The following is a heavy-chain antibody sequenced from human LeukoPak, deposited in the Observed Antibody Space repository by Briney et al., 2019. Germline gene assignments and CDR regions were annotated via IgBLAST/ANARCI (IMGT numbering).Heavy chain of an antibody. CDR1: GGSISSSSYY. D-gene: IGHD3-10*01. J-gene: IGHJ4*02. CDR2: IYYSGST. CDR3: ASYYYGSGSPYYFDY. V-gene: IGHV4-39*07. Sequence: PSETLSLTCTVSGGSISSSSYYWGWIRQPPGKGLEWIGSIYYSGSTYYNPSLKSRVTISVDTSKNQFSLKLSSVTAADTAVYYCASYYYGSGSPYYFDYWGQGTLVTVSS.